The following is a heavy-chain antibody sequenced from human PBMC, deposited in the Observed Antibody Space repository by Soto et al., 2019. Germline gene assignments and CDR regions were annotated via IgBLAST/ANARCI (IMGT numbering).Heavy chain of an antibody. CDR2: INPSGGST. CDR1: GYTFTSYY. J-gene: IGHJ6*02. D-gene: IGHD5-12*01. V-gene: IGHV1-46*01. CDR3: ARESVYIVSTTRVSGGMDV. Sequence: QVQLVQSGAEVKKPGASVKDSCKASGYTFTSYYMHWVRQAPGQGLEWMGIINPSGGSTSYAQKFQGRVTMTRATSTSTVYMELSSLRSEDTAVYYCARESVYIVSTTRVSGGMDVWGQGTTVTVSS.